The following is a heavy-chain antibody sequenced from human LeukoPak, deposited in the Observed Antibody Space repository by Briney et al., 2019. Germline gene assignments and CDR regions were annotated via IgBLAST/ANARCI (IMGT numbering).Heavy chain of an antibody. V-gene: IGHV3-30*03. CDR1: GFTFSSYG. J-gene: IGHJ4*02. Sequence: GRSLRLSCAASGFTFSSYGMHWVRQAPGKGLEWVAVISYDGSNKYYADSVKGRFTISRDNSKNTLYLQMNSLRAEDTAVYYCARGDGTGYQPFDYWGQGTLVTVSS. D-gene: IGHD2-2*01. CDR3: ARGDGTGYQPFDY. CDR2: ISYDGSNK.